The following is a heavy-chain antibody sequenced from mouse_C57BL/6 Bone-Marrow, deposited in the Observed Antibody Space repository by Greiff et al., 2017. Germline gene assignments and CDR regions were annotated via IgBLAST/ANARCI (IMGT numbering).Heavy chain of an antibody. V-gene: IGHV1-52*01. J-gene: IGHJ3*01. CDR1: GYTFTSYW. Sequence: QVQLQQPGAELVRPGSSVKLSCKASGYTFTSYWMHWVKQRPIQGLEWIGNIDPSDSETHYNQKFKDKATLTVDKSSSTAYMQLSSLTSEDAAVYYCARSDYDGVLFAYWGQGTLVTVSA. CDR2: IDPSDSET. D-gene: IGHD2-4*01. CDR3: ARSDYDGVLFAY.